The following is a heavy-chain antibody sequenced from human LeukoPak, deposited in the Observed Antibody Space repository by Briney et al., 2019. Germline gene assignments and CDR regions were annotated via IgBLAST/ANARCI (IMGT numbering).Heavy chain of an antibody. CDR2: INPNSGGT. CDR1: GYTFTGYY. J-gene: IGHJ4*02. D-gene: IGHD6-13*01. CDR3: ARDSDSSSWGFDY. V-gene: IGHV1-2*04. Sequence: EASVNVSCTASGYTFTGYYMHWVRQAPGQGLEWMGWINPNSGGTNYAQKFQGWVTMTRDTSISTAYMELSRLRSDDTAVYYCARDSDSSSWGFDYWGQGALVTVSS.